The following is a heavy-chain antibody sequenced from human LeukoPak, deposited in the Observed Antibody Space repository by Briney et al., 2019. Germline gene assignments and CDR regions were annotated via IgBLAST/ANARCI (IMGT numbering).Heavy chain of an antibody. V-gene: IGHV1-69*13. Sequence: SVKVSCKASGGTFSSYAINWVRQAPGQGLEWMGGIIPIFGTANYAQKLQGRVTITADESTSTAYMELSSLRSEDTAVYYCASVVPAARREFDYWGQGTLVTVSS. CDR3: ASVVPAARREFDY. D-gene: IGHD2-2*01. CDR1: GGTFSSYA. CDR2: IIPIFGTA. J-gene: IGHJ4*02.